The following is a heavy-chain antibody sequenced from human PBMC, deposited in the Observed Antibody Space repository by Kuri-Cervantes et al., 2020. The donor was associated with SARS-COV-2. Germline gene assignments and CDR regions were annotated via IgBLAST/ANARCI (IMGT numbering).Heavy chain of an antibody. CDR2: IYTSGST. V-gene: IGHV4-61*02. Sequence: LRLSCTVSGGSISSGSYYWSWIRQPAGKGLEWIGRIYTSGSTNYNPSLKSRVTISVDKSKNQFSLKLGSVTAADTAVYYCARATHGGSYSFLYYWGQGTLVTVSS. CDR3: ARATHGGSYSFLYY. CDR1: GGSISSGSYY. J-gene: IGHJ4*02. D-gene: IGHD1-26*01.